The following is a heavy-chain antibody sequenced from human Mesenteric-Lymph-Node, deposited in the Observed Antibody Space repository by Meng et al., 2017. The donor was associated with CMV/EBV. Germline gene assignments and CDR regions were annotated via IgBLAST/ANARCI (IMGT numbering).Heavy chain of an antibody. CDR3: ACSWEGGY. V-gene: IGHV3-7*01. CDR2: IKPDGSTK. D-gene: IGHD1-26*01. CDR1: GLSLGDYW. J-gene: IGHJ4*02. Sequence: GGSLRLSCAAAGLSLGDYWMSWVRQGPGERLEWVADIKPDGSTKYYAASVKGRFTISRDNAERSLYLQMNSLRVEDTSIYYCACSWEGGYWGQGTLVTVSS.